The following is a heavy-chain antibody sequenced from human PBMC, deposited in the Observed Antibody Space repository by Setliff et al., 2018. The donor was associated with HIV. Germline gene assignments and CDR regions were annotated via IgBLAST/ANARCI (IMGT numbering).Heavy chain of an antibody. CDR1: GYTFSTYA. J-gene: IGHJ6*02. CDR3: ARDFPSPDYSSSWAHLYYHYGMDV. D-gene: IGHD6-13*01. CDR2: INAGNGNT. Sequence: ASVKVSCKVSGYTFSTYAMHWVRQAPGQRLEWMGWINAGNGNTKYSQKFQGRVTITRDTSASTAYMEVSSLRSEDTAVYDCARDFPSPDYSSSWAHLYYHYGMDVWGQGTTVTVSS. V-gene: IGHV1-3*01.